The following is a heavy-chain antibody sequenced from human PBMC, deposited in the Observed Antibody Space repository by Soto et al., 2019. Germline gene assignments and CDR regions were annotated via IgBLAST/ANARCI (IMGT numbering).Heavy chain of an antibody. CDR1: GFTFRSYS. CDR3: AAKPYSWNIWMVY. D-gene: IGHD1-1*01. CDR2: ISTTSSYI. Sequence: GGSLRLSCAASGFTFRSYSMSWVRQAPGKGLEWVSYISTTSSYIYYADSVKGRFTISRDNAENSLYLQMNSLSAEDTAVYYCAAKPYSWNIWMVYWXPGIMVTVSS. V-gene: IGHV3-21*04. J-gene: IGHJ4*02.